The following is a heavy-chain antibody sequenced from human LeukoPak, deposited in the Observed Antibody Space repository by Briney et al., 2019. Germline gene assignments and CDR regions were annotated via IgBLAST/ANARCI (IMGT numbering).Heavy chain of an antibody. V-gene: IGHV3-7*01. CDR3: ARGLYGTGSLSVMAL. D-gene: IGHD3-10*01. CDR1: GFPLHNYW. J-gene: IGHJ4*02. Sequence: GGSLRLSCAASGFPLHNYWMTWVGQAPGKGLDWVANLDQDESEKYYVDSVKGRFTISRDNAKKSVFLRMTSMSAEDTAIYYCARGLYGTGSLSVMALWGPGTRVTVSS. CDR2: LDQDESEK.